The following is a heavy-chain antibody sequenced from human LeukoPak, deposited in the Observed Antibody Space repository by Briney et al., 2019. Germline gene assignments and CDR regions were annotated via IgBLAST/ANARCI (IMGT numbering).Heavy chain of an antibody. CDR1: GGTFSSYA. CDR3: ARVELYGGSPSHFDY. J-gene: IGHJ4*02. Sequence: GASVKVSCKASGGTFSSYAISWVRQAPGQGLEWMGRIIPILGIANYAQKFQGRVTITADESTSTAYMELSSLRSEDTAVYYCARVELYGGSPSHFDYWGQGTLVTVSS. D-gene: IGHD4-23*01. V-gene: IGHV1-69*04. CDR2: IIPILGIA.